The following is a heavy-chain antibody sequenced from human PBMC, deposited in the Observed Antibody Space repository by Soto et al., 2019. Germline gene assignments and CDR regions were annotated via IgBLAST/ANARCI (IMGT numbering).Heavy chain of an antibody. D-gene: IGHD2-2*01. V-gene: IGHV1-69*12. CDR1: GGTFTNYA. CDR2: IIPVFGTP. Sequence: QVQLVQSGAEVKKPGSSLKVSCKASGGTFTNYAFSWVRQAPGQGLEWMGGIIPVFGTPDYAQKFQGRVTITADESTRTASMALSSLISDDTAVYYCARERSVGYCITTTCPKPFYYYAMDVWGQGTTVTVSS. CDR3: ARERSVGYCITTTCPKPFYYYAMDV. J-gene: IGHJ6*02.